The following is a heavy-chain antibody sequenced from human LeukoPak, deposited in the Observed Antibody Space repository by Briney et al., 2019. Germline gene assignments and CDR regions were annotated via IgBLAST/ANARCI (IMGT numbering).Heavy chain of an antibody. J-gene: IGHJ4*02. Sequence: GGSLRLSSAASGFTFSSYAMSWVRQAPGKGLEWVSAISGSGGSTYYADSVKGRFTISRDNSKNTLYLQMNSLRAEDTAVYYCEKGRAVAGPIDYWGQGTLVTVSS. CDR2: ISGSGGST. CDR1: GFTFSSYA. V-gene: IGHV3-23*01. D-gene: IGHD6-19*01. CDR3: EKGRAVAGPIDY.